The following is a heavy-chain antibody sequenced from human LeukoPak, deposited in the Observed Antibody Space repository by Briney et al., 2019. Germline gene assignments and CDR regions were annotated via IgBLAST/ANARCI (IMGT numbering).Heavy chain of an antibody. D-gene: IGHD3-3*01. J-gene: IGHJ5*02. V-gene: IGHV1-2*02. CDR3: ARETSPAIFGVVRGVFDP. CDR2: INPNSGGT. Sequence: ASVKVSCKASGYTFTGYDMHWVRQAPGQGLEWMGWINPNSGGTNYAQKFQGRVTMTRDTSISTAYMELSRLRSDDTAVYYGARETSPAIFGVVRGVFDPWGQGTLVTVSS. CDR1: GYTFTGYD.